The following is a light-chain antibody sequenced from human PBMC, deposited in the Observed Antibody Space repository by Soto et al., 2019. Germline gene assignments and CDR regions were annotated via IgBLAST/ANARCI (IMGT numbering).Light chain of an antibody. CDR1: EDVNGW. Sequence: DIQMTQSPSTLSASVGDRVTITCWASEDVNGWLAWYQQKPGTAPKLLIYDVSTLESGVPSRFSGSGSGTEFTLTINSLQPDDFATFYCQHYNSYPFTFGPGTKVDIK. CDR2: DVS. CDR3: QHYNSYPFT. J-gene: IGKJ3*01. V-gene: IGKV1-5*01.